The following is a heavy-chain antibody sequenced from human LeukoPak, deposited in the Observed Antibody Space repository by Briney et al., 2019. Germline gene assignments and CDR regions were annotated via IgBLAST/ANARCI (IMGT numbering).Heavy chain of an antibody. CDR3: ARADYGDYHAFDI. CDR1: GFAFSSYA. CDR2: ISNDGRNK. Sequence: PGGSLRLSCAASGFAFSSYAMHWVRQAPGKGLEWVALISNDGRNKYHADSVKGRFTISRDNSKNTVYLQMNSLRAEDTAVYYCARADYGDYHAFDIWGQGTMVTVSS. V-gene: IGHV3-30*04. J-gene: IGHJ3*02. D-gene: IGHD4-17*01.